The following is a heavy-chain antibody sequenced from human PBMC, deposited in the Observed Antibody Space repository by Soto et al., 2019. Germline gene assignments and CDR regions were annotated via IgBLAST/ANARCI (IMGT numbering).Heavy chain of an antibody. Sequence: EVQLLESGGGLVQPGGSLRLSCSTSGFTFSTYAMNWVRQAPGKGLEWVSALSGSGGTTYYADSVRGRFTISRDNSKNTLFLQINSLRAEDTAIYYCAKQRAGYGSGSDTYYFDFWGQGTPVTVSS. V-gene: IGHV3-23*01. CDR3: AKQRAGYGSGSDTYYFDF. CDR1: GFTFSTYA. CDR2: LSGSGGTT. D-gene: IGHD3-10*01. J-gene: IGHJ4*02.